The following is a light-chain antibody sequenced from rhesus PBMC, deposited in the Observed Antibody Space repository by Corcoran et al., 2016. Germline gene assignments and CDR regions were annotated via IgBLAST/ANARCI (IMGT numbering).Light chain of an antibody. CDR2: LSS. CDR1: QGISSY. V-gene: IGKV1-28*03. Sequence: DIQMTQSPSSLSASVGDTVTITCRASQGISSYFNWFQQQPGKAPKLLIYLSSSLDSGVPSRFGGSGSGTDFTRTISSLQPEDVAAYYCLQHNSDPYSFGQGTKVEIK. J-gene: IGKJ2*01. CDR3: LQHNSDPYS.